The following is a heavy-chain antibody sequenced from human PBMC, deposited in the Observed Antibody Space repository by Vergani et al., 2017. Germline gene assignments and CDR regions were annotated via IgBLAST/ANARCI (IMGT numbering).Heavy chain of an antibody. D-gene: IGHD3-22*01. CDR2: IYSGGST. Sequence: VQLVESGGGLIQPGGSLRLSCAASGFTVSSNYMSWVRQAPGKGLEWVSVIYSGGSTYYADSVKGRFTISRDNSKNTLYLQMNSLRAEDTAVYYCAKELDDSSGYYPFDYWGQGTLVTVSS. CDR1: GFTVSSNY. J-gene: IGHJ4*02. CDR3: AKELDDSSGYYPFDY. V-gene: IGHV3-53*01.